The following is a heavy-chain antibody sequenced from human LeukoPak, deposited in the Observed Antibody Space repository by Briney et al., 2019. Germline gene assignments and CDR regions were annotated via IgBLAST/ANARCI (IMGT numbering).Heavy chain of an antibody. D-gene: IGHD6-13*01. CDR3: ARRSSSWYNWFDP. CDR2: MNPNSGNT. Sequence: ASVKVSCKASGYTFTSYDINWERQATGQGLEWMGWMNPNSGNTGYAQKFQGRVTMTRNTSISTAYMELSSLRSEDTAVYYCARRSSSWYNWFDPWGQGTLVTVSS. CDR1: GYTFTSYD. V-gene: IGHV1-8*01. J-gene: IGHJ5*02.